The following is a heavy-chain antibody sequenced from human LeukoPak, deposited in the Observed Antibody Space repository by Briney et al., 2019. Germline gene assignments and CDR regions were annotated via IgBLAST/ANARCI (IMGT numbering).Heavy chain of an antibody. J-gene: IGHJ4*02. CDR2: ISGSGGST. CDR1: GFTFSSYG. V-gene: IGHV3-23*01. D-gene: IGHD5-18*01. Sequence: GGSLRLSCAASGFTFSSYGMSWVRQAPGKGLEWVSAISGSGGSTYYADSVKGRFTISRDNSKNTLYLQMNSLRAEDTAVYYCAKSIQLWSSSVPDYWGQGTLVTVSS. CDR3: AKSIQLWSSSVPDY.